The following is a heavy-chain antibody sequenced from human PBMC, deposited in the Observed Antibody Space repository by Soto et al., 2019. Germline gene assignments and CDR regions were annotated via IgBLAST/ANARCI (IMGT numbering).Heavy chain of an antibody. V-gene: IGHV4-34*01. CDR1: GGSFSGYY. Sequence: SETLSLTCAVYGGSFSGYYWSWIRQPPGKGLEWIGEINHSGSTNYNPSLKSRVTISVDTSKNQFSLKLSSVTAADTAVYYCARGRSNLAAARWRVWFDPWGQGTLVTVSS. CDR2: INHSGST. J-gene: IGHJ5*02. D-gene: IGHD6-13*01. CDR3: ARGRSNLAAARWRVWFDP.